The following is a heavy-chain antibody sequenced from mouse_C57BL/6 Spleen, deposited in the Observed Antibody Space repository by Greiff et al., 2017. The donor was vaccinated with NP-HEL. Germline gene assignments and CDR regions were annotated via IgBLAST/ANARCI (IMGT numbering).Heavy chain of an antibody. Sequence: VKLQQPGTELVKPGASVKLSCKASGYTFTSYWMHWVKQRPGQGLEWIGNINPSNGGTNYNEKFKSKATMTVDKSTSTAYMQLSRVTSEDSAVYYCAPGPELDYWGQGTTLTVSS. CDR2: INPSNGGT. V-gene: IGHV1-53*01. J-gene: IGHJ2*01. CDR1: GYTFTSYW. CDR3: APGPELDY.